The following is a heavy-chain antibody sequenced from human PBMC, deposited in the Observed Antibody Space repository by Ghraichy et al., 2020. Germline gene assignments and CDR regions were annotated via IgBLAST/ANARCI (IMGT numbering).Heavy chain of an antibody. J-gene: IGHJ4*02. D-gene: IGHD1/OR15-1a*01. Sequence: SETLSLTFTVSGGSISSGDYYWGWIRQPPGKGLEWIGNIYYSGSTYYNPSLQSRVSISVDTSKNQFSLRLNSMTAADTAIYYCARHPGNWNTAWGFDYWGQGTLVTVSS. CDR3: ARHPGNWNTAWGFDY. CDR1: GGSISSGDYY. V-gene: IGHV4-39*01. CDR2: IYYSGST.